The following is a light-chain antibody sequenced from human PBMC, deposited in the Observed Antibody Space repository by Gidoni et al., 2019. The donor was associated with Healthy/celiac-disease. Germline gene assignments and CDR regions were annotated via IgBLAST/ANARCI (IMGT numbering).Light chain of an antibody. CDR2: KAS. CDR3: QQYNSYSYT. CDR1: QSISSW. Sequence: IHITQSPSTLSASVGDRVTITCRASQSISSWLAWYQQKPGKAPKLLIYKASSLESGVPSRFSGSGSGTEFTLTISSLQPDDFATYYCQQYNSYSYTFGQGTKLEIK. V-gene: IGKV1-5*03. J-gene: IGKJ2*01.